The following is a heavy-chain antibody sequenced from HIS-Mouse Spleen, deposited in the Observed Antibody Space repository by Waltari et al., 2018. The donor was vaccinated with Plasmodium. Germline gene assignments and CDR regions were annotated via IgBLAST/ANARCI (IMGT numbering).Heavy chain of an antibody. CDR3: ARGSAGDGFDS. V-gene: IGHV1-18*01. Sequence: QVQLVQSGAEVKKPGASVKVSCKASGYTFTTYGISWVRQAPGQGLKWMVWVSADNVNTNHAQKLQGRVTMTTDTSTSTAYMELRGLRSDDTAVYYCARGSAGDGFDSWGQGTMVTVSS. D-gene: IGHD6-19*01. J-gene: IGHJ3*02. CDR2: VSADNVNT. CDR1: GYTFTTYG.